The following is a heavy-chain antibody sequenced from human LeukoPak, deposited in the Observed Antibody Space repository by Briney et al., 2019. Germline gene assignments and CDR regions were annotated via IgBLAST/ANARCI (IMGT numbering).Heavy chain of an antibody. Sequence: PGGSLRLSCAASGFAFGNFVMSWVRQAPGKGLEWVSAITGGGSTTFYSDSVKGRFTISRDNSKNTLYLQMNSLRAEDTAVYYCAKDPYSGSYFDYWGQGTLVTVSS. CDR3: AKDPYSGSYFDY. CDR1: GFAFGNFV. J-gene: IGHJ4*02. CDR2: ITGGGSTT. V-gene: IGHV3-23*01. D-gene: IGHD1-26*01.